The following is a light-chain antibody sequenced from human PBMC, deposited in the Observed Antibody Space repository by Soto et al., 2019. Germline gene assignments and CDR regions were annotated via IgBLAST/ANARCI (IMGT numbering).Light chain of an antibody. V-gene: IGKV3-11*01. CDR3: QQYNNWPFS. Sequence: EIVLTQSPATLSLSPGERATLSCRASQSVSSYLAWYQQKPGQAPRLLIFGASIRVKGIPDRFIGSGSGTDFTLTISRLEPEDSAVYFCQQYNNWPFSFGQGTRLEIK. J-gene: IGKJ5*01. CDR2: GAS. CDR1: QSVSSY.